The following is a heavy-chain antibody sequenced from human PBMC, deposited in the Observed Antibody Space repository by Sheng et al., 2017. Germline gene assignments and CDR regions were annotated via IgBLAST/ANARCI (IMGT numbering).Heavy chain of an antibody. D-gene: IGHD6-6*01. J-gene: IGHJ4*02. CDR2: ISYDGSNK. CDR1: GFTFSSYA. Sequence: QVQLVESGGGVVQPGRSLRLSCAASGFTFSSYAMHWVRQAPGKGLEWVAVISYDGSNKYYADSVKGRFTISRDNSKNTLYLQMNSLRAEDTAVYYCARGGGYSSSPFDYWGQGTLVTVSS. CDR3: ARGGGYSSSPFDY. V-gene: IGHV3-30-3*01.